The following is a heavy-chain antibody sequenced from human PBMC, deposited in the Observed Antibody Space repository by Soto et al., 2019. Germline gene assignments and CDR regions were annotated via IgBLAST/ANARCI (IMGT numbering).Heavy chain of an antibody. CDR1: GGSFSGYY. CDR3: ARGLTSIAAAGGEIDY. CDR2: INHSGST. V-gene: IGHV4-34*01. D-gene: IGHD6-13*01. Sequence: SETLSLTCAVYGGSFSGYYWSWIRQPPGKGLEWIGEINHSGSTNYNPSLKSRVTISVDTSKNQFSLKLSSVTAADTAVYYCARGLTSIAAAGGEIDYWGQGTLVTVSS. J-gene: IGHJ4*02.